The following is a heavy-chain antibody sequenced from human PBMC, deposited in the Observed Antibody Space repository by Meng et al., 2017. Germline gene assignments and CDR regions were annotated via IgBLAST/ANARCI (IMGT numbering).Heavy chain of an antibody. J-gene: IGHJ6*02. V-gene: IGHV1-18*01. CDR3: ARERDIVLMTYYYYGMDV. D-gene: IGHD2-8*01. CDR1: GYTFTSYG. Sequence: ASVKVSCKASGYTFTSYGISWVRQAPGQGLEWMGWISAYNGNTNYAQKLQGRVTMTTDTSTSTAYMELRSLRSDDTAVDYCARERDIVLMTYYYYGMDVWGQGTTVTVSS. CDR2: ISAYNGNT.